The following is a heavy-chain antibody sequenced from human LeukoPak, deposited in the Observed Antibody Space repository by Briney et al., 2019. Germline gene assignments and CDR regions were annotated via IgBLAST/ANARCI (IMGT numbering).Heavy chain of an antibody. Sequence: GGSLRLSCAASGFTFSDYYMSWIRQAPGKGLEWVSYISSSGSTIYYADSVKGRFTISGDNAKNSLYLQMNSLRAEDTAVYYCARDRSSSWYRGIDYWGQGTLVTVSS. D-gene: IGHD6-13*01. CDR2: ISSSGSTI. J-gene: IGHJ4*02. CDR1: GFTFSDYY. CDR3: ARDRSSSWYRGIDY. V-gene: IGHV3-11*01.